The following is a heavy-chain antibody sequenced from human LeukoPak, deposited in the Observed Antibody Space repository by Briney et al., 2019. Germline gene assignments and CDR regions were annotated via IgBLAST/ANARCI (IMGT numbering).Heavy chain of an antibody. Sequence: ETLSLTCAVYGGSFSGYYWSWVRQAPGKGLEWVSAISASGVSTYYADSVKGRFTISRDNSKNTLYLQMNSLRAEDTAVYYCAKPSYTYYDTSGYYSWGQGTLVTVSS. CDR1: GGSFSGYY. CDR3: AKPSYTYYDTSGYYS. CDR2: ISASGVST. D-gene: IGHD3-22*01. J-gene: IGHJ5*02. V-gene: IGHV3-23*01.